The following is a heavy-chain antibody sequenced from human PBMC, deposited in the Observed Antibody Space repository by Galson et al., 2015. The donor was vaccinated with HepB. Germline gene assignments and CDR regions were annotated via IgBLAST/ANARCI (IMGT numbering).Heavy chain of an antibody. D-gene: IGHD6-13*01. CDR2: INPNSGGT. CDR1: RYTFTGYY. CDR3: ARGGATAGPKFNRFDP. J-gene: IGHJ5*02. Sequence: SVKVSCKASRYTFTGYYIHWVRQAPGQGLEWMGRINPNSGGTKYVQKFQGRITMTRDTSISTAYMELSRLRSDDTAVYYCARGGATAGPKFNRFDPWGQGTLVTVSS. V-gene: IGHV1-2*06.